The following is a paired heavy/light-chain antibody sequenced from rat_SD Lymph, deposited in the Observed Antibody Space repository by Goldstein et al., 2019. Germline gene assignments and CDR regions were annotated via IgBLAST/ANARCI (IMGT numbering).Heavy chain of an antibody. CDR1: GFTFSSYG. J-gene: IGHJ3*01. CDR3: ARCPGYNPDWFAY. CDR2: ISSSSGT. V-gene: IGHV5-62*01. Sequence: VQLVESGGGLVQPGKSLKLSCSASGFTFSSYGMHWIRQAPGKGLDWVAYISSSSGTVYADAVKGRFTISRDIAKNTLYLQLNSLKSEDTAIYYCARCPGYNPDWFAYWGQGTLVTVSS. D-gene: IGHD1-4*01.
Light chain of an antibody. CDR1: EDIYSG. J-gene: IGKJ2-3*01. Sequence: DIQMTQSPASLSASLGETVIIQCRVSEDIYSGLAWYQQKPGKSPQLLIYGASRLQDGVPSRFSGSGSGTEYSLKISSMQTEDEGVYFCQQGLKYPYTFGAGTKLELK. CDR3: QQGLKYPYT. CDR2: GAS. V-gene: IGKV12S26*01.